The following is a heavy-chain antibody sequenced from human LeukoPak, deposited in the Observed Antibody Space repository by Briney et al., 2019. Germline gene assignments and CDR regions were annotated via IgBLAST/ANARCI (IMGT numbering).Heavy chain of an antibody. CDR2: INLYNGAT. Sequence: ASVKVSRKPTGYSFTACYIFWMRQAPGQGLECMGWINLYNGATKYAQRFQSRVTMTRDTSISTAYMELSRLRSDDTATYYCASWAGGNEPVASFDYWGQGTLVTVSS. V-gene: IGHV1-2*02. CDR3: ASWAGGNEPVASFDY. J-gene: IGHJ4*02. D-gene: IGHD1-14*01. CDR1: GYSFTACY.